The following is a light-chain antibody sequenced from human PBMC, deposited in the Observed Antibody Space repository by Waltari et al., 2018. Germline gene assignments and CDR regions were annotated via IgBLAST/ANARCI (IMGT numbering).Light chain of an antibody. CDR2: AAS. V-gene: IGKV3-20*01. CDR3: QLYHSSPREFT. Sequence: EILLTQFPGTLSLSPGESATLFCRASQSVSSSHLAWYQQKPGQAPRLLISAASSRATGIPERFSGSGSGTDFTLTISRLDPEDFAVYYCQLYHSSPREFTFGPGTKVDIK. J-gene: IGKJ3*01. CDR1: QSVSSSH.